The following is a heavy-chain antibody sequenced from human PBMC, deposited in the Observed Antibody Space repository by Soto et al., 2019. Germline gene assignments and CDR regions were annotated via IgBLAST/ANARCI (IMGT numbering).Heavy chain of an antibody. CDR3: ARGLPLGYGGWKWLYGMDV. D-gene: IGHD6-19*01. Sequence: PSETLSLTCTVSGGSISSGGYYWSWIRQHPGKGLEWIGYIYYSGSTYYNPSLKSRVTISVDTSKNQFSLKLSSVTAADTAVYYCARGLPLGYGGWKWLYGMDVWGQGTTVTVSS. CDR2: IYYSGST. J-gene: IGHJ6*02. CDR1: GGSISSGGYY. V-gene: IGHV4-31*03.